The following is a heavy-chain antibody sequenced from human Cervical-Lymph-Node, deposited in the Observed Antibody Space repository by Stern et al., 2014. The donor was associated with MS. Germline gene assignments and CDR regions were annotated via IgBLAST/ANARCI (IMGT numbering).Heavy chain of an antibody. CDR3: AKDGVASAQNWFDP. J-gene: IGHJ5*02. Sequence: QMQLVQSGAEVKKPGSSVKVSCKASGGSFSNFGVNWARQAPGQGLEWMGKIIPVFGSANYAQEFQGRITITADESTNTVYMEFSSLRSEDTAVYYCAKDGVASAQNWFDPWGQGTLVTVSS. D-gene: IGHD3-10*01. CDR2: IIPVFGSA. CDR1: GGSFSNFG. V-gene: IGHV1-69*18.